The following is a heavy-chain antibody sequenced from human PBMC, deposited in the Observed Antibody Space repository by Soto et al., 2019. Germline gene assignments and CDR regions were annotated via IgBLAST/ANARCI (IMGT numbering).Heavy chain of an antibody. CDR2: IYSTGNT. J-gene: IGHJ4*02. V-gene: IGHV4-39*02. CDR3: AREGGGYRFDY. Sequence: SETLSLTCTVSGGSVSSNSYSWGWIRQSPGKGLEWIGTIYSTGNTYYHPSLLSRVTISVDPPMNQFSLRLTSVTAADTAVYYCAREGGGYRFDYWGQGALVTVSS. D-gene: IGHD1-26*01. CDR1: GGSVSSNSYS.